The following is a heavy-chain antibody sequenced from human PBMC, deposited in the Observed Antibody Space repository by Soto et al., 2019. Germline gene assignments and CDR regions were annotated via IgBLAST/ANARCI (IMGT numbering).Heavy chain of an antibody. Sequence: ASVKVSCKASGYTFTSYYMHWVRQAPGQGLEWMGIINPSGGSTSYAQKFQGRVTMTRDTSTSTVYMELSSLRSEDTAVYYCAASSYYGSGKSKVRDYSGMDVWGQGTTVTVSS. D-gene: IGHD3-10*01. CDR1: GYTFTSYY. CDR3: AASSYYGSGKSKVRDYSGMDV. V-gene: IGHV1-46*03. CDR2: INPSGGST. J-gene: IGHJ6*02.